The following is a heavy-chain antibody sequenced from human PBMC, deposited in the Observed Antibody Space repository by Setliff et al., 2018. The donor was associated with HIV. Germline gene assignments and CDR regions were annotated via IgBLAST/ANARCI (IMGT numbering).Heavy chain of an antibody. D-gene: IGHD2-2*01. CDR3: AREDQLLSGHYYYNGMDV. J-gene: IGHJ6*02. CDR1: GFTFSDYY. Sequence: GGSLRLSCAASGFTFSDYYMSWIRQAPGKGLEWVSYISSSGSTIYYADSVKGRFTISRDNAKNSLYLQMNSLRAEDTAVYYCAREDQLLSGHYYYNGMDVWGQGTTVTVSS. CDR2: ISSSGSTI. V-gene: IGHV3-11*04.